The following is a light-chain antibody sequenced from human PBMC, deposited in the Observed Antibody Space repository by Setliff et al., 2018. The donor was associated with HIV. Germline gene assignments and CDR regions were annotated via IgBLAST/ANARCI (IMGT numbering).Light chain of an antibody. CDR2: GNS. CDR3: QVWDSSSDHPFA. V-gene: IGLV1-40*01. Sequence: QSVLAQPPSVSGAPGQRVTISCTGSSSNIGAGYDVHWYQQLPGTAPKLLIYGNSYRPSGVPDRFSGSNSGNTATLTISRVEAGDEADYYCQVWDSSSDHPFAFGTGTKV. CDR1: SSNIGAGYD. J-gene: IGLJ1*01.